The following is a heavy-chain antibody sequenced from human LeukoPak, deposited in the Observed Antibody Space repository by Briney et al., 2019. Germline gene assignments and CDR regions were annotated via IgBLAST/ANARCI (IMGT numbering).Heavy chain of an antibody. J-gene: IGHJ5*02. CDR3: ARDSYCGQWLVAGWFDP. D-gene: IGHD6-19*01. Sequence: SETLSLTCTVSGGSISSSSYYWGWIRQPPGKGLEWIGSIYYSGSTYYNPSLKSRVTISVDTSKNQFSLKLSSVTAADTAVYYCARDSYCGQWLVAGWFDPWGQGTLVTVSS. CDR1: GGSISSSSYY. V-gene: IGHV4-39*07. CDR2: IYYSGST.